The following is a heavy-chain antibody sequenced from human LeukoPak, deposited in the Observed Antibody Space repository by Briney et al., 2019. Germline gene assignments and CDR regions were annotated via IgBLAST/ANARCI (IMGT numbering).Heavy chain of an antibody. J-gene: IGHJ4*02. D-gene: IGHD3-10*01. CDR3: ARDLASGTYYYGDFDY. CDR1: GFTFSSYW. V-gene: IGHV3-7*01. Sequence: PGGSLRLSCAASGFTFSSYWMSWVRQAPGKGLEWVATIRQDGSQKYYMDPVKGRFTISRDNAKNSLYLQMNSLRAEDSAVYYCARDLASGTYYYGDFDYWGQGTLVTLSS. CDR2: IRQDGSQK.